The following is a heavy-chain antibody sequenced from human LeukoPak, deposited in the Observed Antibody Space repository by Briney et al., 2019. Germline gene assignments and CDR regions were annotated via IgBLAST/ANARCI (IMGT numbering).Heavy chain of an antibody. D-gene: IGHD3-22*01. V-gene: IGHV4-39*01. Sequence: PSETLSLTCTVSGGSISSSSYYWGWIRQPPGKGLELIGSIYYSGSAYYNPSLKSRVTISVDTSKNQFSLKLSSVTAADTAVYYCASRALGPYYYDSSGYYSYFFDYWGQGTLVTVSS. CDR2: IYYSGSA. CDR3: ASRALGPYYYDSSGYYSYFFDY. CDR1: GGSISSSSYY. J-gene: IGHJ4*02.